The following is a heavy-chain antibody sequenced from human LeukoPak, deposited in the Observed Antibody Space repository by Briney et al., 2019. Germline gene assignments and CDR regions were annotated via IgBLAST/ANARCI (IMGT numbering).Heavy chain of an antibody. CDR2: IKQDGSER. Sequence: GGSLRLSCAASGFTFSSYWMSWVRQAPGKGLEWVADIKQDGSERYYVDSVKGRFIISRDNAKNPLYLQIDSLRAEDTAVYYCTTETYRRFDYWGQGTLVTVSS. J-gene: IGHJ4*02. V-gene: IGHV3-7*01. CDR1: GFTFSSYW. CDR3: TTETYRRFDY.